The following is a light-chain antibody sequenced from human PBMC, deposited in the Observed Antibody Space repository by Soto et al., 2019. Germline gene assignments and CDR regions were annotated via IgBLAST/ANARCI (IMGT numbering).Light chain of an antibody. CDR2: DAS. V-gene: IGKV1-5*01. J-gene: IGKJ1*01. CDR1: QSISNL. Sequence: DIQMTQSPSTLSVSVGERVTISCRANQSISNLLAWYQQKPGKAPKLLIYDASTLESGVPSRFRGSASGTEFTLTISSLQADDYATYYCQQYNTYSWTFGQGTKVEIK. CDR3: QQYNTYSWT.